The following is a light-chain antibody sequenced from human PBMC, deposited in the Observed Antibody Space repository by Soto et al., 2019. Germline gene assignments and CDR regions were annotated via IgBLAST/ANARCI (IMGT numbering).Light chain of an antibody. CDR2: ATN. CDR1: SSNIGAGYD. CDR3: QSYDSSLSGWGV. J-gene: IGLJ2*01. V-gene: IGLV1-40*01. Sequence: QSVLTQPPSVSGAPGQRVTISCTGTSSNIGAGYDVHWYQHLPGRAPKLLIYATNHRPSGVPDRFSGSTSGTSASLVIAGLQADDEADYYCQSYDSSLSGWGVFGGGTQLTVL.